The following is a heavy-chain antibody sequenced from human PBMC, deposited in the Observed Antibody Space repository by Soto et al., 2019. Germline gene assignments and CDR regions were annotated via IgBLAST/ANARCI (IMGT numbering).Heavy chain of an antibody. D-gene: IGHD6-6*01. V-gene: IGHV3-23*01. CDR3: AKALVNPYYYSDMDV. Sequence: EVQLLESGGGLVQPGGSLRLSCAASGFNFNIYAMTWVRQAPGKGLEWVSTISPGGDSTYFADSVKGRVTISRDNSKNTLSLQMNSLRAEDTATYFSAKALVNPYYYSDMDVCGTGTTVTVSS. CDR1: GFNFNIYA. CDR2: ISPGGDST. J-gene: IGHJ6*03.